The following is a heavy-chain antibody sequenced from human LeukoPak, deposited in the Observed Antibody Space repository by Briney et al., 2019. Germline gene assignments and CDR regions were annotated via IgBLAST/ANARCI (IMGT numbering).Heavy chain of an antibody. Sequence: PSETLSLTCTVSGVSISSSNSYWGWIRQPPGKGLEWIGYIYYSGSTNYNPSLKSRVTISVDTSKNQFSLKLSSVTAADTAVYYCARGDYYYYYYMDVWGKGTTVTISS. V-gene: IGHV4-61*05. CDR1: GVSISSSNSY. J-gene: IGHJ6*03. CDR3: ARGDYYYYYYMDV. CDR2: IYYSGST.